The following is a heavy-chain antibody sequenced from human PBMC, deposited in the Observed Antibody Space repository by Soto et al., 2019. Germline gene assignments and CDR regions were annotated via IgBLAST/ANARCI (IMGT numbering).Heavy chain of an antibody. CDR2: ISYSGNT. V-gene: IGHV4-59*01. CDR1: GDSSSSYY. CDR3: AGPRGYRGNPIDY. J-gene: IGHJ4*02. D-gene: IGHD5-12*01. Sequence: SGTLTLTCTVSGDSSSSYYWSWIRQPPGKGLEWIGYISYSGNTNYNPSLKSRVTMSIDTSKNQFSLKVTSVTAADTAVYYCAGPRGYRGNPIDYWGQGAQVTVSS.